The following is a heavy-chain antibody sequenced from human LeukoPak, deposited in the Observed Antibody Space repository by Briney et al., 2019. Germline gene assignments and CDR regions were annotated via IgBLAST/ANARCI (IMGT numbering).Heavy chain of an antibody. D-gene: IGHD4-11*01. CDR1: EFTFSSYS. CDR2: ISSSTSTI. CDR3: VRSAFLTTEFYFDY. V-gene: IGHV3-48*04. J-gene: IGHJ4*01. Sequence: GGSLRLSCAASEFTFSSYSMNWVRQAPGKGLEWVSYISSSTSTIYYADSVKGRFTISRDNAKNSLYLQMNSLRAEDTAVYYCVRSAFLTTEFYFDYWGHGTLVTVSS.